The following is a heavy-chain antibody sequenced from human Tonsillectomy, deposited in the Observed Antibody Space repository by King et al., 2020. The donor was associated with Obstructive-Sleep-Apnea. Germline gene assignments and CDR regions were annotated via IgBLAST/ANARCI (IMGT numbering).Heavy chain of an antibody. CDR1: GFTFSSYG. Sequence: VQLVESGGGVVHPGRSLRLSCAASGFTFSSYGMHWVRQAPGKGLEWVAVISTDGSNKYYGDSVKGRFTISRDNSKNTLNLQMNSLRAEDTAVYYCAKVNYRESSGYIDYWGQGTLVTVSS. V-gene: IGHV3-30*18. J-gene: IGHJ4*02. CDR2: ISTDGSNK. CDR3: AKVNYRESSGYIDY. D-gene: IGHD3-22*01.